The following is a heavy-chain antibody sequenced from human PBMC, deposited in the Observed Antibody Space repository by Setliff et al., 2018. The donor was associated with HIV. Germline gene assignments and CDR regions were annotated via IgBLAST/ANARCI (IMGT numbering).Heavy chain of an antibody. CDR2: ISGSGGTT. CDR1: GLTFSSYA. J-gene: IGHJ3*02. Sequence: GSLRLSCAASGLTFSSYAMSWVRQAPGKGLEWVSSISGSGGTTEYAASVKDRFTVSRDDSKSIAYLQINSLKTEDTAVYYCTRDKGYAFDIWGQGTMVTVSS. V-gene: IGHV3-49*04. D-gene: IGHD5-18*01. CDR3: TRDKGYAFDI.